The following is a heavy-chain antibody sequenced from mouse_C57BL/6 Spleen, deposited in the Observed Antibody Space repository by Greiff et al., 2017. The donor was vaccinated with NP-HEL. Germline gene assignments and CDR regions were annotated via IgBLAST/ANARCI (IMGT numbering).Heavy chain of an antibody. D-gene: IGHD2-1*01. CDR3: ASGGNSAY. J-gene: IGHJ3*01. Sequence: VQLQQPGAELVMPGASVKLSCKASGYTFTSYWMHWVKQRPGQGLEWIGEIDPSDSYTNYNQKFKGKSTLTVDKSSSTAYMQLSSLTSEDSAVYYCASGGNSAYWGQGTLVTVSA. V-gene: IGHV1-69*01. CDR1: GYTFTSYW. CDR2: IDPSDSYT.